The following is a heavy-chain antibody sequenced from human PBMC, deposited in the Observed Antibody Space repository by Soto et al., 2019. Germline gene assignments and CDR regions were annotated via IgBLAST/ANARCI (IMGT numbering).Heavy chain of an antibody. J-gene: IGHJ4*02. Sequence: SETLSLTCAVSGASISSGDYSWTWIRQPPGRGLEWIGYIYHSGNTYYNPSLKSRVTISVVRSKNQFFLDLNYVTAADTAVFYCARFGHSGGYFPSYFDSWGQGTLVTVSS. V-gene: IGHV4-30-2*01. CDR3: ARFGHSGGYFPSYFDS. CDR2: IYHSGNT. D-gene: IGHD3-22*01. CDR1: GASISSGDYS.